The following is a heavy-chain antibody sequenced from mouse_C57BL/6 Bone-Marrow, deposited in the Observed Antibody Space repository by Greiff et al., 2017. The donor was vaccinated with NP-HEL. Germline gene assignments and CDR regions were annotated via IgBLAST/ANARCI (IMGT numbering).Heavy chain of an antibody. J-gene: IGHJ4*01. CDR3: ARSVYYYGSSPRAMDY. Sequence: QVQLQQPGTELVKPGASVKLSCKASGYTFTSYWMHWVKQRPGQGLEWIGNINPSNGGTNYNEKFKSKATLTVDKSSSTAYMQLSSLTSEDSAVYYCARSVYYYGSSPRAMDYWGQGTSVTVSS. CDR2: INPSNGGT. V-gene: IGHV1-53*01. CDR1: GYTFTSYW. D-gene: IGHD1-1*01.